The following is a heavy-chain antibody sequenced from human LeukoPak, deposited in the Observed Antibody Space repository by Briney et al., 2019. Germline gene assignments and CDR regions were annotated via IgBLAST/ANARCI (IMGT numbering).Heavy chain of an antibody. CDR3: ARGVATNRYYFDY. V-gene: IGHV1-3*01. D-gene: IGHD5-12*01. Sequence: ASVKVSCKASGYTCTSYAMHWVRQAPGQRLEWMGWINAGNGNTKYSQKFQGRVTITRDTSASTAYMELSSLRSEDTAVYSCARGVATNRYYFDYWGQGTLVTVSS. J-gene: IGHJ4*02. CDR1: GYTCTSYA. CDR2: INAGNGNT.